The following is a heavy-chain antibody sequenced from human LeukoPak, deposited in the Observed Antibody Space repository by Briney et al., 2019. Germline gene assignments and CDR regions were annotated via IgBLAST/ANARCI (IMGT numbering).Heavy chain of an antibody. D-gene: IGHD3-3*01. CDR1: GFTFSSYA. Sequence: GGSLRLSCAASGFTFSSYAMHWVRQAPGKGLEWVAVISYDGSNKYYADSVKGRFTISRDNSKNTLYLQMNSLRAEDTAVYYCARVGYDFWSGYVYYMDVWGKGTTVTVSS. CDR3: ARVGYDFWSGYVYYMDV. J-gene: IGHJ6*03. V-gene: IGHV3-30-3*01. CDR2: ISYDGSNK.